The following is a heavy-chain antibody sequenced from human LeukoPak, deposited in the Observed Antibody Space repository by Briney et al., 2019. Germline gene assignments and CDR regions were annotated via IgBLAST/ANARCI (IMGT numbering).Heavy chain of an antibody. CDR2: ISGSGAST. CDR1: GFTFSSYS. D-gene: IGHD5-18*01. CDR3: AKDGRGGYSYGSYFDS. J-gene: IGHJ4*02. Sequence: GGSLRLSCAASGFTFSSYSMNWVRQAPGKGLEWVSAISGSGASTYYADSVKGRFTISRDNSKNTLYLQMNSLRAEDTALYYCAKDGRGGYSYGSYFDSWGQGILVTVSS. V-gene: IGHV3-23*01.